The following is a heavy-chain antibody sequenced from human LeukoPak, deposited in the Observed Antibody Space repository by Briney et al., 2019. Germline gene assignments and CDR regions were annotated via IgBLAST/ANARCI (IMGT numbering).Heavy chain of an antibody. Sequence: GGSLRLSCAASGFTFDDYGMSWVRQAPGKGLEWVSGINWNGGSTGYADSVKGRFTISRDNAKNSLYLQTNSLRAEDTALYYCARDSSSWFYYYYMDVWGKGTTVTVSS. CDR1: GFTFDDYG. V-gene: IGHV3-20*04. CDR2: INWNGGST. CDR3: ARDSSSWFYYYYMDV. J-gene: IGHJ6*03. D-gene: IGHD6-13*01.